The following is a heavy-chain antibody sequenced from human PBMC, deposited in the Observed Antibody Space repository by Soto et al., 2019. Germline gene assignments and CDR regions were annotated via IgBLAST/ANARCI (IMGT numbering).Heavy chain of an antibody. CDR2: ISASSGSI. V-gene: IGHV3-21*02. CDR3: ARDDGGYSYGRRQYHLDL. CDR1: GFPFSSYN. Sequence: EVQLVESGGGLVKPGGSLRLSCAASGFPFSSYNLNWVRQAPGKGLEWVASISASSGSIYADSVKGRFTVSRDNAKNSLYLQMNSLRAEDTAVYHCARDDGGYSYGRRQYHLDLWGQGTPVTVA. D-gene: IGHD5-18*01. J-gene: IGHJ5*02.